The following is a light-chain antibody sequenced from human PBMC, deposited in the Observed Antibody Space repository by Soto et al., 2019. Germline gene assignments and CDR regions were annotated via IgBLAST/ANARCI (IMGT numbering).Light chain of an antibody. V-gene: IGKV3-11*01. CDR2: DAS. Sequence: EIVLTQSPATLSLSPGERVTLSCRAGQSVSSHLAWYQQQPGQAPRLLIYDASNRATGIPARFSGSGSGTDFTLTISSLEPEDFAVYYCQQRSNDMYTFGQGTKLEIK. J-gene: IGKJ2*01. CDR3: QQRSNDMYT. CDR1: QSVSSH.